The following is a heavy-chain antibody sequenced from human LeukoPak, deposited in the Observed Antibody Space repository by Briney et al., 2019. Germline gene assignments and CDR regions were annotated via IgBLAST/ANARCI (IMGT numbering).Heavy chain of an antibody. Sequence: GGSLRLSCAASGFTFSSYAMSWVRQAPGKGLEWVSAISGSGGSTYYADSVKGRFTISRDNSKNTLYLQMNSLRAEDTAVYYCAKDFRAVWFGESPFDYWGQGTLVTVSS. CDR2: ISGSGGST. CDR3: AKDFRAVWFGESPFDY. J-gene: IGHJ4*02. D-gene: IGHD3-10*01. V-gene: IGHV3-23*01. CDR1: GFTFSSYA.